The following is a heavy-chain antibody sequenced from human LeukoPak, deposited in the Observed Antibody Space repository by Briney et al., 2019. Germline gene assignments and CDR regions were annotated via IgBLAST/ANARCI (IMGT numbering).Heavy chain of an antibody. V-gene: IGHV1-3*01. CDR3: ARGGRGIQREGY. D-gene: IGHD6-25*01. CDR2: INAGNGNT. CDR1: GYTFTSYA. Sequence: GASVKVSCKASGYTFTSYAMHWVRQAPGQRLEWMGWINAGNGNTKYSQKFQGRVTITRDTSASTAYMELSSLRSEDTAVYYCARGGRGIQREGYWGQGTLVTVSS. J-gene: IGHJ4*02.